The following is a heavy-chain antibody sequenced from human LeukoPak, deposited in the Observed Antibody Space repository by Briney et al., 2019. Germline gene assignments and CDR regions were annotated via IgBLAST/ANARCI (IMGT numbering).Heavy chain of an antibody. D-gene: IGHD6-19*01. CDR1: GGSIGSDY. J-gene: IGHJ4*02. CDR2: IYYTGGT. CDR3: AKYGNSGWVIDS. Sequence: KPSETLSLTCTVSGGSIGSDYWTWIRQPPGKGLEYIGYIYYTGGTDYNPSLKSRVTISVDTSKNQFSLKLSSVTAADTAVYFCAKYGNSGWVIDSWGQGTLVTVSS. V-gene: IGHV4-59*08.